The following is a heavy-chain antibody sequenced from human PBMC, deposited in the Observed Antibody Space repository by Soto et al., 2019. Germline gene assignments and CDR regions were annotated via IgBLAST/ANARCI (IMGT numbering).Heavy chain of an antibody. CDR3: ARALVRGTQGAY. D-gene: IGHD3-10*01. CDR1: GFTFSSYA. Sequence: QVQLVESGGGVVQPGRSLRLSCAASGFTFSSYAMHWVRQAPGKGLEWVAVISYDGSNKYYADSVKGRFTISRDNSKNTLYLQMNSLRAEDTAVYYCARALVRGTQGAYWGQGTLVTVSS. CDR2: ISYDGSNK. J-gene: IGHJ4*02. V-gene: IGHV3-30-3*01.